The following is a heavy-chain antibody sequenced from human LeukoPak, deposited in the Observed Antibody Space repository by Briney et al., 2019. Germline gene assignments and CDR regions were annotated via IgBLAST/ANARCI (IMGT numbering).Heavy chain of an antibody. V-gene: IGHV4-34*01. J-gene: IGHJ4*02. CDR1: GFTFSFYA. D-gene: IGHD4-23*01. Sequence: GSLRLSCAASGFTFSFYAMSWVRQPPGKGLEWIGEINHSGSTNYNPSLKSRVTISVDTSKNQFSLKLSSVTAADTAVYYCARRRDDYGGNGGFYYWGQGTLVTVSS. CDR2: INHSGST. CDR3: ARRRDDYGGNGGFYY.